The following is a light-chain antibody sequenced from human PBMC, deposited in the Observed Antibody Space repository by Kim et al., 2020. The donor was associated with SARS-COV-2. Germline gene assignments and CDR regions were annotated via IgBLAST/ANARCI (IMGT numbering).Light chain of an antibody. CDR3: SSYAGSDNLV. Sequence: QSVTISCTGTSSDIGGNDNYVSWYQQQPGKAPKLIIFEVSQRPAGVPDRFSGSKSGNTASLTVSGLQAEDESDYYCSSYAGSDNLVFGGGTQLTVL. V-gene: IGLV2-8*01. CDR1: SSDIGGNDNY. CDR2: EVS. J-gene: IGLJ3*02.